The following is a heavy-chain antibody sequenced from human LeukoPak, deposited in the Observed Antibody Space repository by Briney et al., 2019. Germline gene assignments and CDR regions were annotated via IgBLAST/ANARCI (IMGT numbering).Heavy chain of an antibody. Sequence: SETLSLTCTVSGGSISSSNWWSWVRQPPGKGLEWIGEIYHSGSTNYNPSLKSRVTISVDKSKNQFSLKLSSVTAADTAVYYCARDLSSWQYYFDYWGQGTLVTVSS. CDR3: ARDLSSWQYYFDY. J-gene: IGHJ4*02. CDR1: GGSISSSNW. D-gene: IGHD2-2*01. V-gene: IGHV4-4*02. CDR2: IYHSGST.